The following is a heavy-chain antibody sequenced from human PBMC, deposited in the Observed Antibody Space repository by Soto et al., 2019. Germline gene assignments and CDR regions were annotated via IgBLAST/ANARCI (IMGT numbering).Heavy chain of an antibody. CDR1: GYSFTSYW. D-gene: IGHD3-3*01. CDR2: IYPGDSDT. V-gene: IGHV5-51*01. Sequence: PGESLKISCKGSGYSFTSYWIGWVRQMPGKGLEWMGIIYPGDSDTRYSPSFQGQVTISADKSISTAYLQWSSLKASDTAMYYCARLEWGAAVLRFLEWPPPGYYYYYYGMDVWGQGTTVTVSS. J-gene: IGHJ6*02. CDR3: ARLEWGAAVLRFLEWPPPGYYYYYYGMDV.